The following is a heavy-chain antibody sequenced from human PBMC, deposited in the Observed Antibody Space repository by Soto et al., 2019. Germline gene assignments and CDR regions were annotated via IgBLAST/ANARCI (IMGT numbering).Heavy chain of an antibody. D-gene: IGHD3-10*01. Sequence: QVQLVQSGAEVKKPGASVKVSCKASGYTFTSYGISWVRQAPGQGLEWMGWISAYNGNTNYAQKLQGRVTMNTDTPTSTAYMELRSLRSDDTAVYYCAGDPMVRGVIVVTDPDYFDYWCQGTLVTVSS. V-gene: IGHV1-18*04. J-gene: IGHJ4*02. CDR3: AGDPMVRGVIVVTDPDYFDY. CDR2: ISAYNGNT. CDR1: GYTFTSYG.